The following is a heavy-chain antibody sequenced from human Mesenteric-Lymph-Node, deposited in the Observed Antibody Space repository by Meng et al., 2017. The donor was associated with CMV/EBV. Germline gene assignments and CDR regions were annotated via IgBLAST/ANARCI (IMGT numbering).Heavy chain of an antibody. D-gene: IGHD6-13*01. J-gene: IGHJ6*02. CDR3: ARDRAAAGSRYYYYYGMDV. CDR1: GGTFSSYA. CDR2: IIPIFGTA. V-gene: IGHV1-69*05. Sequence: SVKVSCKASGGTFSSYAISWVRQAPGQGLEWMGGIIPIFGTANYAQKFQGRVTITTDESTSTAYMELSSLRSEDTAVYYCARDRAAAGSRYYYYYGMDVWGQGTTVTVSS.